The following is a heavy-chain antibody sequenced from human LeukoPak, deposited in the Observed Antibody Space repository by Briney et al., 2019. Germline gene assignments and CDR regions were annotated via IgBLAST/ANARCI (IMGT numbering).Heavy chain of an antibody. Sequence: SETLSLTCTVSGGSISSSSYYWGWIRQPPGKGLEWIGSIYYSGSTYYNPSLKSRVTISVDTSKNQFSLKLSSVTAADTAVYYCARDGQQLVSWGQGTLVTVSS. V-gene: IGHV4-39*07. D-gene: IGHD6-13*01. CDR2: IYYSGST. CDR3: ARDGQQLVS. CDR1: GGSISSSSYY. J-gene: IGHJ5*02.